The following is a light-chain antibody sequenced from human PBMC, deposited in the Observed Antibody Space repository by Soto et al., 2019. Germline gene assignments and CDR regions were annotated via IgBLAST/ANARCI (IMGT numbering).Light chain of an antibody. J-gene: IGLJ1*01. Sequence: QAVLTQEPSLTVSPGGIVILTCGSTTGPVTTGHYPYWFQQKPGQAPRPLVYDTANIFSWTPVRFSGSLVGGKAALTLSGAQPEDEAEYYCLLSYRGDYVFGPGTKVTVL. CDR2: DTA. V-gene: IGLV7-46*01. CDR1: TGPVTTGHY. CDR3: LLSYRGDYV.